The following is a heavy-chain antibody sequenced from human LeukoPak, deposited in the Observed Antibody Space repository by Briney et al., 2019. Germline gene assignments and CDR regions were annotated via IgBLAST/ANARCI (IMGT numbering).Heavy chain of an antibody. Sequence: NPAETLSLTCTVSGGSTINYYWSWIRQSAGKGLEWVGRIYITGTTDYNPSLKSRLTMSIDTSKNQFSLNLRSVTAADTAVYYCARLKFYDSTRYNQGYYMDVWGKGLTVTVSS. V-gene: IGHV4-4*07. CDR2: IYITGTT. CDR1: GGSTINYY. D-gene: IGHD3-16*02. J-gene: IGHJ6*03. CDR3: ARLKFYDSTRYNQGYYMDV.